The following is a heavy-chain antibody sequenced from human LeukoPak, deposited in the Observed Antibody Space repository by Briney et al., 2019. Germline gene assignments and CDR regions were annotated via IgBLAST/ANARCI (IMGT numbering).Heavy chain of an antibody. D-gene: IGHD3-3*01. CDR2: IKQDGSEK. J-gene: IGHJ6*03. Sequence: GGSLRLSCAASGFTFSKFPMGWVRQAPGKGLEWVANIKQDGSEKYYLDSVKGRFTISRDNAKNSLYLQMNSLRAEDTAVYYCARTSNYDFWSGPYYYFYYMDVWGKGTTVTVSS. CDR3: ARTSNYDFWSGPYYYFYYMDV. V-gene: IGHV3-7*01. CDR1: GFTFSKFP.